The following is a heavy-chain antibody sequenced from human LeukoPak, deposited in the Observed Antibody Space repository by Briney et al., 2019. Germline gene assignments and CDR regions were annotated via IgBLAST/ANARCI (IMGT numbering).Heavy chain of an antibody. J-gene: IGHJ4*02. CDR2: IGTAGDT. V-gene: IGHV3-13*04. CDR1: GFAFSSYD. Sequence: PGGSLRLSCAASGFAFSSYDMHWVRQATGKGLEWVSAIGTAGDTYYPGSVKGRFTIPRDNSKNTVYLQMNSLRAEDTAVYYCASVTMVRGPHFDYWGQGTLVTVSS. CDR3: ASVTMVRGPHFDY. D-gene: IGHD3-10*01.